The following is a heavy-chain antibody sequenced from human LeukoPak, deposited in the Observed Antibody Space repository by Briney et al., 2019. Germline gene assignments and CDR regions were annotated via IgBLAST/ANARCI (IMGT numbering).Heavy chain of an antibody. J-gene: IGHJ4*02. V-gene: IGHV1-18*01. CDR3: ARSGRGTYYYFDL. CDR1: TYTFTIYG. Sequence: EASVKVSCKASTYTFTIYGISWVRQAPGQGLEWMGWISGYNGNTNYAQKFLGRVPMTADTATSTAYMELRSLTSDDTAMYYCARSGRGTYYYFDLWGQGNLVTVSS. CDR2: ISGYNGNT. D-gene: IGHD5-12*01.